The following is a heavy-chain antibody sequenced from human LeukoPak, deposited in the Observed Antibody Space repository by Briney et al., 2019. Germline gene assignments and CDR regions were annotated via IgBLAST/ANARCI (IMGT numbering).Heavy chain of an antibody. CDR3: ARERDDYYFDY. CDR2: ISRSGTII. CDR1: GFTFSGYE. J-gene: IGHJ4*02. Sequence: GGSLRLSCVASGFTFSGYEMNWVRQAPGEGVEWVSYISRSGTIISYADSVRGRLTISRDNAKNSLYLQMNSLRAEDTAVYYCARERDDYYFDYWGQGTLVTVSS. D-gene: IGHD3-3*01. V-gene: IGHV3-48*03.